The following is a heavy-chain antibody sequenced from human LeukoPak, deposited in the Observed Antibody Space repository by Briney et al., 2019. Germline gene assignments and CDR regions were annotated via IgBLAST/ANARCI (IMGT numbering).Heavy chain of an antibody. J-gene: IGHJ4*02. D-gene: IGHD3-10*01. V-gene: IGHV1-2*02. Sequence: ASVKVSCKASGYTFTGYYMHWVRQAPGQGLEWMGWINPNSGGTNYAQKFQGRVTMTRDTSISTAYMELSRLRSDDTAMYYCARVAGHGSGTGGDYWGQGTLVTVSS. CDR1: GYTFTGYY. CDR3: ARVAGHGSGTGGDY. CDR2: INPNSGGT.